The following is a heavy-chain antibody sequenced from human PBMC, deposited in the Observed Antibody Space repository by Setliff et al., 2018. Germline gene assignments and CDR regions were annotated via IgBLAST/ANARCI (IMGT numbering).Heavy chain of an antibody. CDR2: IYYSGST. Sequence: PSETLSLTCTVSGGSISSYYWSWIRQPPGKGLEWIGYIYYSGSTNYNPSLKSRVTISVDTSKNQVSLKLSSVTAADTAVYYCARAPPNRYSGSYEYFYMDVWGKGTTVTVSS. CDR1: GGSISSYY. CDR3: ARAPPNRYSGSYEYFYMDV. V-gene: IGHV4-59*08. J-gene: IGHJ6*03. D-gene: IGHD1-26*01.